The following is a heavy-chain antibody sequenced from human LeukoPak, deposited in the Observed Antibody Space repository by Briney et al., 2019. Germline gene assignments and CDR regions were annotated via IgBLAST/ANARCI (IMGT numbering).Heavy chain of an antibody. V-gene: IGHV4-30-4*08. Sequence: PSETLSLTCAVSGGSISSGDYYWSWTRQPPGKGLEWIGYIYYSGSTYYNPSLKSRVTISVDTSKNQFSLKLSSVTAADTAVYYCARSYDFWSGTLGYWGQGTLVTVSS. J-gene: IGHJ4*02. D-gene: IGHD3-3*01. CDR2: IYYSGST. CDR1: GGSISSGDYY. CDR3: ARSYDFWSGTLGY.